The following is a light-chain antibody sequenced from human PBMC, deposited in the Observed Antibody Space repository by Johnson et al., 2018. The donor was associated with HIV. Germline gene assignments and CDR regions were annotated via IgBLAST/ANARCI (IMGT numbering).Light chain of an antibody. CDR1: SSNIENNF. V-gene: IGLV1-51*02. CDR3: GTWDNSLNVYV. CDR2: EDN. J-gene: IGLJ1*01. Sequence: QSVLTQPPSVSAAPGQKVTVSCSGSSSNIENNFVSWYQQLPGTAPKLLIYEDNKRPSGIPDRFSGSKSGASATLDITGLQTGDEADYYCGTWDNSLNVYVFGTGPKVTVL.